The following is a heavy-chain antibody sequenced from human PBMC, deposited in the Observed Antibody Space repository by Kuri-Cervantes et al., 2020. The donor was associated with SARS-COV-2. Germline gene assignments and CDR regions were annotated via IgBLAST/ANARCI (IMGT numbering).Heavy chain of an antibody. V-gene: IGHV4-39*01. CDR3: ARHEYSSSWVDY. D-gene: IGHD6-13*01. CDR2: IYYSGST. Sequence: GSLRLSCTASGGSISSSSYYWGWIRQPPGKGLEWIGSIYYSGSTYYNPSLKSRVTISVDTSKNQFSLKLSSVTAADTAVYYCARHEYSSSWVDYWGQGTLVTVSS. J-gene: IGHJ4*02. CDR1: GGSISSSSYY.